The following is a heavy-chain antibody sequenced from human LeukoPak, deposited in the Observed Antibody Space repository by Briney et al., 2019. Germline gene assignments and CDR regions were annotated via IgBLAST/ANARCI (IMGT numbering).Heavy chain of an antibody. CDR1: GLTFSNYA. V-gene: IGHV3-23*01. CDR2: ISGIVSNT. J-gene: IGHJ4*02. Sequence: GGSLRLSCAVSGLTFSNYAMNWVRQPPGKGLEWVSAISGIVSNTYYADSVKGRFTISRDNSKNTLYLQMNSLRAEDTAVYYCALGRYCSSTSCFPAFDYWGQGTLVTVSS. D-gene: IGHD2-2*01. CDR3: ALGRYCSSTSCFPAFDY.